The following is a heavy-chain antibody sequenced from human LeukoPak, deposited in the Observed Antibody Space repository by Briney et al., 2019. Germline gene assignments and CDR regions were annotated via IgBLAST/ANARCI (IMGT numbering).Heavy chain of an antibody. J-gene: IGHJ5*02. Sequence: SVKVSCKASGGTFNSYAISWARQAPGQGLEWMGGILPIFGTANHAQKFQGRVTITTGESTSTAYMELSSLRSEDTAVYYCARARSPSSGYLLRDHNWFDPWGQGTLVTVSS. CDR1: GGTFNSYA. CDR3: ARARSPSSGYLLRDHNWFDP. CDR2: ILPIFGTA. D-gene: IGHD3-22*01. V-gene: IGHV1-69*05.